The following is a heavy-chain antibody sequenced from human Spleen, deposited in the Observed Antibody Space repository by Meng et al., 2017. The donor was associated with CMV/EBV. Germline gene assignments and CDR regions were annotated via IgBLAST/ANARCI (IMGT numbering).Heavy chain of an antibody. CDR3: ARDEYGSSSWFDP. CDR2: TYYRSKWYN. Sequence: GDGWSSNSAAWNWIRQSPSRGLEWLGRTYYRSKWYNDYAGSVQSRITINPDTSKNQFSLQLISVTPEDTAVYYCARDEYGSSSWFDPWGQGTLVTVSS. D-gene: IGHD6-6*01. V-gene: IGHV6-1*01. J-gene: IGHJ5*02. CDR1: GDGWSSNSAA.